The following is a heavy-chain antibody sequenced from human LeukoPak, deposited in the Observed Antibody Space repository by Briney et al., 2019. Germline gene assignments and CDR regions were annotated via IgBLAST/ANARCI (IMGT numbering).Heavy chain of an antibody. CDR1: GGSINSYY. J-gene: IGHJ4*02. Sequence: SETLSLTCTVSGGSINSYYWSWIRQPPGKGLEWIGYIFYSGTTNYNPSLKSRVTISVDTSKNQFSLKLSSVTAADTAVYYCVSGPGRLRPLDYWGQGTLVTVSS. V-gene: IGHV4-59*01. CDR2: IFYSGTT. CDR3: VSGPGRLRPLDY. D-gene: IGHD3-10*01.